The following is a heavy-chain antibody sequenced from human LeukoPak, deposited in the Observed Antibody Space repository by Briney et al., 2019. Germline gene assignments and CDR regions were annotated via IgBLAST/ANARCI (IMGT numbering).Heavy chain of an antibody. J-gene: IGHJ4*02. V-gene: IGHV1-69*04. D-gene: IGHD3-22*01. CDR3: ARENEFYYDSSGYTSPFDY. CDR2: IIPILGIA. Sequence: GASVKVSCKASGGTFSSYAISWVRQAPGQGLEWMGRIIPILGIANYAQKFQGRVTITADKSTSTAYMELSSLRSEDTAVYYCARENEFYYDSSGYTSPFDYWGQGTLVTVSS. CDR1: GGTFSSYA.